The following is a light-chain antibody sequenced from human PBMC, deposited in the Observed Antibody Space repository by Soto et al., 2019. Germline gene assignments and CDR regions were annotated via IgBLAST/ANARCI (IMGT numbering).Light chain of an antibody. Sequence: EIVLTQSPGTLSLSPGERATLSCRASQSVSSSYLAWYQQKPGQAPRLPIYGASSRATGIPDRFSGSGSGTDFTLTISRLEPEDFAVYYCQQYDRSPWTFGQGTKVELK. V-gene: IGKV3-20*01. CDR2: GAS. J-gene: IGKJ1*01. CDR3: QQYDRSPWT. CDR1: QSVSSSY.